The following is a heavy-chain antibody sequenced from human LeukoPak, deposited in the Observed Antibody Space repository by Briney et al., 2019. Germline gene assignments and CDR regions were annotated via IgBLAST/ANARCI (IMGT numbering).Heavy chain of an antibody. CDR3: ARDMGDYGDYVFDY. CDR2: MDSSGST. J-gene: IGHJ4*02. Sequence: SETLSLTCTVSSGSISTHYWSWIRQPPGKGLEWIGYMDSSGSTNYNPSLKSRVTISVDASKNQFSLKLSSVTAADTAVYYCARDMGDYGDYVFDYWGQGTLVTVSS. V-gene: IGHV4-59*11. CDR1: SGSISTHY. D-gene: IGHD4-17*01.